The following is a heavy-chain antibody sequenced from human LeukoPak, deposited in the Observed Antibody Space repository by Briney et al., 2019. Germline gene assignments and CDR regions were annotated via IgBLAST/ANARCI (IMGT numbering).Heavy chain of an antibody. V-gene: IGHV3-49*04. CDR2: IRSKAFGGTI. D-gene: IGHD6-13*01. CDR1: GFTFGDYA. Sequence: GGSLRLSCTASGFTFGDYAMSWVRQAPGKGLEWVGFIRSKAFGGTIEYAASVKGRFTISRDDSKSIASLQMNSLKTEDTAVYFCARDLVAAAASNYYYYGMDVWGQGTSATVSS. J-gene: IGHJ6*02. CDR3: ARDLVAAAASNYYYYGMDV.